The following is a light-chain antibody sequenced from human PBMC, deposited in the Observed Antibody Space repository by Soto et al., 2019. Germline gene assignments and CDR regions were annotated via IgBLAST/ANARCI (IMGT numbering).Light chain of an antibody. V-gene: IGLV2-23*01. J-gene: IGLJ2*01. CDR2: EGS. Sequence: QSALTQPASVSGSPGQSITISCTGTSSDVGSYNLVSWYQQHPGKAPKLMIYEGSKRPSGVSNRFSGSKSGNTAFLTISGLQAEDEADYYCCSYAGSSTDVVFGGGTQLTVL. CDR3: CSYAGSSTDVV. CDR1: SSDVGSYNL.